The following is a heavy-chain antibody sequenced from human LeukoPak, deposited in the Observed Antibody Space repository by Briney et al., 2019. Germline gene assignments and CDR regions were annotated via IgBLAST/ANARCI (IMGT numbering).Heavy chain of an antibody. D-gene: IGHD5-18*01. Sequence: PGGSLRLSCAASGLNFSSYSMSWLRQAPGKGLDWVANINQDGSKKYYVDSLKGRFTISRDNAKNSLYLQMNSLRAEDTAVYYCVRDKGYGYDYWGQGTLVTVSS. CDR3: VRDKGYGYDY. CDR1: GLNFSSYS. CDR2: INQDGSKK. V-gene: IGHV3-7*01. J-gene: IGHJ4*02.